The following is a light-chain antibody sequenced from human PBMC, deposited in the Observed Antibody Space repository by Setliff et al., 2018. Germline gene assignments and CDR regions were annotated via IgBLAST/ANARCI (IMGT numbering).Light chain of an antibody. CDR2: EVS. Sequence: QSALAQPASVSGSPGQSITISCTGTSSDVGDYKYVSWYQQLPGKAPKLIIFEVSNRPSGIPNRFSGSKSGNTASLSISGLQAEDEADYYCSSYTSLSTRVFGTGTKGTVL. CDR3: SSYTSLSTRV. CDR1: SSDVGDYKY. V-gene: IGLV2-14*01. J-gene: IGLJ1*01.